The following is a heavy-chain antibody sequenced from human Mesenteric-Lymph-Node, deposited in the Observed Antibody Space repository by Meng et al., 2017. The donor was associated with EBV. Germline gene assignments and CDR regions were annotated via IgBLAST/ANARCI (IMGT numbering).Heavy chain of an antibody. J-gene: IGHJ4*02. CDR3: ARGRHGYKIWTYFDH. CDR1: GGSISTYY. V-gene: IGHV4-59*01. CDR2: IYYSGST. Sequence: SVPGLVNPSETLSLTCTVSGGSISTYYWTWIRQAPGKGLEWIGYIYYSGSTTYNPSLESRVTISVDTSENQFSMRLNSMTAADTAVYYCARGRHGYKIWTYFDHWGQGALVTVSS. D-gene: IGHD5-24*01.